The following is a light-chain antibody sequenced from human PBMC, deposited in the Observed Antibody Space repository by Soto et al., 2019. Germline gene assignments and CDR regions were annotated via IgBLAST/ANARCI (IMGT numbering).Light chain of an antibody. CDR3: MQGTHWPIT. Sequence: DIVVTQSPLTLSVTPGETASISCRSSQSLLHSNGYNYLDWYLQRPGRSPRRLIYKVSNRDSGVPARFSGSGSGTDFALKISRVEAEDVGVYYCMQGTHWPITFGQGTRLEIK. CDR1: QSLLHSNGYNY. J-gene: IGKJ5*01. CDR2: KVS. V-gene: IGKV2-30*02.